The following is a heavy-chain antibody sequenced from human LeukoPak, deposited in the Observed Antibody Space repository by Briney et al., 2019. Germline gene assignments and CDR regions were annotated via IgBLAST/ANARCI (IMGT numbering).Heavy chain of an antibody. Sequence: PSETLSLTCTVSGGSISSYYWSWIRQPAGKGLEWIGRIYTSGSTNYNPSLKSRVTMSVDTSKNQFSLKLSSVTAADTAVYYCARHLYSSSFNWFDPWGQGNLVTVSS. CDR2: IYTSGST. V-gene: IGHV4-4*07. D-gene: IGHD6-13*01. CDR3: ARHLYSSSFNWFDP. CDR1: GGSISSYY. J-gene: IGHJ5*02.